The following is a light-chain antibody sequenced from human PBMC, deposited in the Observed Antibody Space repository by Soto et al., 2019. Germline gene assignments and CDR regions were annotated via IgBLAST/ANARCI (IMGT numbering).Light chain of an antibody. CDR3: QKYNSSPQT. CDR2: AAS. J-gene: IGKJ1*01. Sequence: DIQMTQSPSSLSASVGDRVTISCRASQGIIDYLAWYQQKPGKAPKLLIYAASTLQSGVPSRFSGSGSGTDFTLTISSLQPEDVATYFCQKYNSSPQTFGPGTKVEIK. V-gene: IGKV1-27*01. CDR1: QGIIDY.